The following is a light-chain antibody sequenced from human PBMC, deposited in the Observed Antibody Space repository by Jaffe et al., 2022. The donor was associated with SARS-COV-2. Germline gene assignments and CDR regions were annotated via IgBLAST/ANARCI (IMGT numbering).Light chain of an antibody. V-gene: IGKV3-11*01. CDR3: QQRSNWPPT. CDR2: DAS. Sequence: EIVLTQSPATLSLSPGERATLSCRASQGVSNYLAWYQQKPGQAPRLLIYDASDRATGIPARFSGSGSGTDFTLTISSLEPEDFAVYYCQQRSNWPPTFGQGTKVEIK. J-gene: IGKJ1*01. CDR1: QGVSNY.